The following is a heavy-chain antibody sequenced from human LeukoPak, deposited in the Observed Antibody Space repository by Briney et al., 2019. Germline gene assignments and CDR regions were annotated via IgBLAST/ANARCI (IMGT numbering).Heavy chain of an antibody. CDR3: ARGHYGMDV. Sequence: GGSLRPSCAASGFTFSSHWMSWVRQAPGKGLEWVANINQDGSEKSSADSVKGRFTISRDNAKNALYLQMNSLRAEDTAVYYCARGHYGMDVWGKGTTVTVSS. CDR1: GFTFSSHW. CDR2: INQDGSEK. V-gene: IGHV3-7*03. J-gene: IGHJ6*04.